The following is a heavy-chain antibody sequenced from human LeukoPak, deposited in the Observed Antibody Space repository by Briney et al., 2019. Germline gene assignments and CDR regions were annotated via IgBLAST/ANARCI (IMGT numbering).Heavy chain of an antibody. Sequence: GGSLRLSCAASGFSFSSYAMSWVRQAPGKGLEWASAISGSGGSTYYADSVKGRFTISRDNSKNTLYLQMNSLRAEDTAVYYCAKDPIKGYYDCSVNWFDPWGQGTLVTVSS. CDR1: GFSFSSYA. CDR3: AKDPIKGYYDCSVNWFDP. J-gene: IGHJ5*02. D-gene: IGHD3-22*01. CDR2: ISGSGGST. V-gene: IGHV3-23*01.